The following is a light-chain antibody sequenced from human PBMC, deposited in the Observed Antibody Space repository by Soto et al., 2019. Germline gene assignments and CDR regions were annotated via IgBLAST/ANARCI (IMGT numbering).Light chain of an antibody. Sequence: DLTQSPATLSLSLGERATLSCRASENVRTFVDWYQQKPGKAPRLLIYGASTRATGIPARFSGSGSGTDFSLIIINIEPADFVVNYCQQHSHRPPWTFGQGTRVEIQ. CDR1: ENVRTF. CDR2: GAS. V-gene: IGKV3-11*01. CDR3: QQHSHRPPWT. J-gene: IGKJ1*01.